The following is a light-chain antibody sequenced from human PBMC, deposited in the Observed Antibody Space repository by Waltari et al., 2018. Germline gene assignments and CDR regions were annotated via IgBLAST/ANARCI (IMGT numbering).Light chain of an antibody. CDR2: INSDGSH. J-gene: IGLJ3*02. CDR3: QTGGHGTWV. Sequence: QLVLTQSPSASASLGASVKLTCTLDSGHSTNVIAWLQQQPEKGPRDLMKINSDGSHVKGDEIPARFSGSGSGAERYLTISSLQSEDEADYYCQTGGHGTWVFGGGTKLTVL. V-gene: IGLV4-69*01. CDR1: SGHSTNV.